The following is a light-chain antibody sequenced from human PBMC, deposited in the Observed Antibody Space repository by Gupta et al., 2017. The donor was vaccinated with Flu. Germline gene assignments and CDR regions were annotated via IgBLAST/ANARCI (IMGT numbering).Light chain of an antibody. CDR3: QQYGSSLPWT. V-gene: IGKV3-20*01. J-gene: IGKJ1*01. Sequence: SVLTQSPGTLSLSPGESATLSCRVSQSVSSSYLAWYQQKPGQAPRLLIYGASSRATGIPDRFSGSGSGTDFTLTISRLEPEDYAVYYCQQYGSSLPWTFGQGTKVEIK. CDR1: QSVSSSY. CDR2: GAS.